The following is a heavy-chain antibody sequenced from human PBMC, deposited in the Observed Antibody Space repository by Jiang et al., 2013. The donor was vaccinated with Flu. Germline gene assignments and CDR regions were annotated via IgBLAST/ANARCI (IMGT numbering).Heavy chain of an antibody. CDR3: ARESGEWDYYYDSSGYSDY. D-gene: IGHD3-22*01. J-gene: IGHJ4*02. V-gene: IGHV1-46*01. CDR2: INPSGGST. CDR1: GYTFTSYY. Sequence: GAEVKKPGASVKVSCKASGYTFTSYYMHWVRQAPGQGLEWMGIINPSGGSTSYAQKFQGRVTMTRDTSTSTVYMELSSLRSEDTAVYYCARESGEWDYYYDSSGYSDYWGQGTLVTVSS.